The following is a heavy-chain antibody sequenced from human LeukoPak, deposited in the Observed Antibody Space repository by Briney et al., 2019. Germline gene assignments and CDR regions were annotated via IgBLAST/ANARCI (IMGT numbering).Heavy chain of an antibody. CDR3: ARAAGGRYCSSTSCYAIDY. CDR1: GGSFSGYY. J-gene: IGHJ4*02. V-gene: IGHV4-34*01. Sequence: SETLSLTCAVYGGSFSGYYWSWIRQPPGKGLEWIGEINHSGSTNYNPSLESRVTISVDTSKNQFSLKLSSVTAADTAVYYCARAAGGRYCSSTSCYAIDYWGQGTLVTVSS. CDR2: INHSGST. D-gene: IGHD2-2*01.